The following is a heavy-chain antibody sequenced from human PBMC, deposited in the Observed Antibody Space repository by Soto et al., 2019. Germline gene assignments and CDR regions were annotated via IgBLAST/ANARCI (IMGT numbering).Heavy chain of an antibody. J-gene: IGHJ4*02. CDR1: GGSISSYY. CDR2: IYYSGST. CDR3: ARGSYDYDGEEPALYYFDY. V-gene: IGHV4-59*01. Sequence: SETLSLTCTVSGGSISSYYWSWIRQPPGKGLEWIGYIYYSGSTNYNPSLKSRVTISVDTSKNQFSLKLSSVTAADTAVYYCARGSYDYDGEEPALYYFDYWGQGTLVTVS. D-gene: IGHD4-17*01.